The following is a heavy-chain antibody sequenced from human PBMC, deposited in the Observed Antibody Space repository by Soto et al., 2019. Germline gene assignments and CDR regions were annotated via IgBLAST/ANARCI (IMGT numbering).Heavy chain of an antibody. CDR2: FSTGGDGDTT. CDR3: AKKVNSGSEHQCFDD. CDR1: GFTFSSYS. J-gene: IGHJ4*01. D-gene: IGHD3-10*01. Sequence: PGGSLRLSCAASGFTFSSYSMSWVRQAPGKGLEWVSGFSTGGDGDTTYYADSVKGRFTITRDNSKNTLFLKMNSLGAEETAIYCCAKKVNSGSEHQCFDDWGQGTLVTVSS. V-gene: IGHV3-23*01.